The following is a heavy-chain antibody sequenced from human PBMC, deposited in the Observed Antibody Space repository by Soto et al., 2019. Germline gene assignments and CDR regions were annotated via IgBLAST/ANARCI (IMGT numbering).Heavy chain of an antibody. CDR1: GFTFSSYA. J-gene: IGHJ4*02. Sequence: EVQLLESGGGLVQPGGSLRLSCAASGFTFSSYAMSWVRQAPGKGLEWVSGISTSGGSTYYADSVKGRFTISRDNSKNTLYLQKNSLRVEDTAVYYCAKGLSSNRGFWGQGTLVTVSS. V-gene: IGHV3-23*01. CDR2: ISTSGGST. D-gene: IGHD6-13*01. CDR3: AKGLSSNRGF.